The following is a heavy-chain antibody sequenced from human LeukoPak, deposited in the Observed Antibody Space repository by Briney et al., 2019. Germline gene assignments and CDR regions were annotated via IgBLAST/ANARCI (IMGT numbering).Heavy chain of an antibody. D-gene: IGHD3-22*01. CDR2: INSDGSST. J-gene: IGHJ4*02. Sequence: GGSLRLSCAASGFTFSSYWMHWVRQAPGKGLVRVSRINSDGSSTSYADSVKGRFTISRDNAKNTLYLQMNSLRAEDTAVYYCARDYYYDIDYWGQGTLVTVSS. V-gene: IGHV3-74*01. CDR3: ARDYYYDIDY. CDR1: GFTFSSYW.